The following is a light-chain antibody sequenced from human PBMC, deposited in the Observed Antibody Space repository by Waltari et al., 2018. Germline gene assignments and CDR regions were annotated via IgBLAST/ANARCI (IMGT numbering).Light chain of an antibody. V-gene: IGKV1-5*03. CDR1: QSISSW. Sequence: DIQRTQYPCTLSASVGDRVRITCRASQSISSWLAWYQQKPGKAPKLLIYKASTLEIGVPSRFSGSGSGTEFTLTISSLQPDDFATYYCQQQYNYYSTFGQGTKLEIK. CDR3: QQQYNYYST. J-gene: IGKJ2*01. CDR2: KAS.